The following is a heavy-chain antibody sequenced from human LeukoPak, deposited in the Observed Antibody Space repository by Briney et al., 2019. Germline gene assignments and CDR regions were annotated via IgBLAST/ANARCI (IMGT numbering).Heavy chain of an antibody. J-gene: IGHJ4*02. Sequence: GGSLRLSCAASGFTFSSYEMNWVRQAPGKGLEWVSYISSSGSTIYYADSVKGRFTISRDNAKNSLYLQMNSLRAEDTAVYFCAKVGGYSGYDHFDYWGQGTLVTVSS. CDR3: AKVGGYSGYDHFDY. V-gene: IGHV3-48*03. CDR2: ISSSGSTI. D-gene: IGHD5-12*01. CDR1: GFTFSSYE.